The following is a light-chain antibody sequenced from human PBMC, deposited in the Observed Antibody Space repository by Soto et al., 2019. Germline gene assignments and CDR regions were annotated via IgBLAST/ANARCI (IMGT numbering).Light chain of an antibody. Sequence: DIVMTQSPLSLPVTPGEAASISCMSSQSLLHSNGYNYLDWYLQKPGQSPQLLIYLGSNRASGVPDRFSGSGSGTDFTLKISRVEAEDVGVYYCMQALQTRTFGQGTKVDIK. J-gene: IGKJ1*01. V-gene: IGKV2-28*01. CDR1: QSLLHSNGYNY. CDR3: MQALQTRT. CDR2: LGS.